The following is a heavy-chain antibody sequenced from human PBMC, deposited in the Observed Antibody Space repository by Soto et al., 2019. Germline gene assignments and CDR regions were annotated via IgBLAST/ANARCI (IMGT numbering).Heavy chain of an antibody. CDR3: ARDHYGSGSYYYPRRNYYYGMDV. CDR1: GFTFSSYW. J-gene: IGHJ6*02. Sequence: QPGGSLRLSCAASGFTFSSYWMSWVRQAPGNGLEWVANIKQDGSEKYYVDSVKGRFTISRDNAKNSLYLQMNSLRAEDTAVYYCARDHYGSGSYYYPRRNYYYGMDVWGQGTTVTVSS. V-gene: IGHV3-7*01. D-gene: IGHD3-10*01. CDR2: IKQDGSEK.